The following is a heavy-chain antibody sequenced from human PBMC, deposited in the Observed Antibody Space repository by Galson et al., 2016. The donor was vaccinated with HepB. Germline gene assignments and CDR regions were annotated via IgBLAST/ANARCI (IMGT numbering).Heavy chain of an antibody. D-gene: IGHD2-15*01. CDR2: ISGSDGST. J-gene: IGHJ6*02. CDR3: AKRAHATGDYCGMDV. Sequence: SLRLSCAASGFTFSSYAMNWVRQAPGKGLEWVSGISGSDGSTYYADSVKGRFTISRDNSKNTLYLQMNSLRAEDTAVYYCAKRAHATGDYCGMDVWGQGTTVTVSS. V-gene: IGHV3-23*01. CDR1: GFTFSSYA.